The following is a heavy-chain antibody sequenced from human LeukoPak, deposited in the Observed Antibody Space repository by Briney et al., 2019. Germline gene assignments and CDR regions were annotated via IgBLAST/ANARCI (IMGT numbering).Heavy chain of an antibody. CDR3: TTEYFGGFEY. CDR1: GFTFSSYS. D-gene: IGHD3-16*01. Sequence: GGSLRLSCAASGFTFSSYSMNWVRQAPGKGLEWVGRVKNRGDGRTTDYAAPVKGRFIISRDDSKKTVYLQMDSLKTEDTAVYFCTTEYFGGFEYWGQGTLVTVSS. CDR2: VKNRGDGRTT. V-gene: IGHV3-15*07. J-gene: IGHJ4*02.